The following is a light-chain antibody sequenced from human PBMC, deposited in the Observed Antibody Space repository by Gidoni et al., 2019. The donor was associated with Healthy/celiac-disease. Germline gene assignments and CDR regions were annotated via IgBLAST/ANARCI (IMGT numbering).Light chain of an antibody. CDR2: WAS. V-gene: IGKV4-1*01. CDR3: QQYYSTPWT. Sequence: DIVMTQSPDSLAVSLGERATINCKSSQRVLYSSNNKNYLAWYQQKPGQTPNLLIYWASTRESGVTDRVSGSGSGTDFTLTISSLQAEDVAVYYCQQYYSTPWTFGQGTKVEIK. J-gene: IGKJ1*01. CDR1: QRVLYSSNNKNY.